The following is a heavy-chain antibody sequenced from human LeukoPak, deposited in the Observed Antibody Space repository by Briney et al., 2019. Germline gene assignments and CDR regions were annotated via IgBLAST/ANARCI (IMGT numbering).Heavy chain of an antibody. CDR1: GFTFNSYS. V-gene: IGHV3-21*04. Sequence: GGSLRLSCAASGFTFNSYSMNWVRQAPGKGLEWVSSISGSNSYIYYADSMKGRFTISRDNAKNSLYLQMNSLRAEDTAVYYCAKLFNDYGDYYFDYWGQGTLVTVSS. CDR2: ISGSNSYI. D-gene: IGHD4-17*01. CDR3: AKLFNDYGDYYFDY. J-gene: IGHJ4*02.